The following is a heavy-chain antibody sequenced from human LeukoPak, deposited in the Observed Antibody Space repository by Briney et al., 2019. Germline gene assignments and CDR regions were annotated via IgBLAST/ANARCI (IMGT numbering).Heavy chain of an antibody. CDR3: ARAPSITGTTPPGY. D-gene: IGHD1-7*01. CDR1: GHTFTSYD. CDR2: MNPSSGNT. V-gene: IGHV1-8*02. J-gene: IGHJ4*02. Sequence: ASVKVSCKASGHTFTSYDINWVRQATGQGLEWMGWMNPSSGNTGYAQKFQGRVTMTRNTSISTAYMELSSLRSEDTAVYYCARAPSITGTTPPGYWGQGTLVTVSS.